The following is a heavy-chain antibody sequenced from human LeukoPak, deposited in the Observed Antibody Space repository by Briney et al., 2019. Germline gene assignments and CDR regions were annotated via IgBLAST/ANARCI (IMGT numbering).Heavy chain of an antibody. CDR3: ARFMTTVTMGWFDP. V-gene: IGHV4-59*01. CDR1: GGSISSYY. J-gene: IGHJ5*02. CDR2: IYYSGST. Sequence: SETLSLTCTVSGGSISSYYWSWIRQPPGKGLEWIGYIYYSGSTNYNPSLKSRVTISVDTSKSQFSLKLSSVTAADTAVYYCARFMTTVTMGWFDPWGQGTLVTVSS. D-gene: IGHD4-17*01.